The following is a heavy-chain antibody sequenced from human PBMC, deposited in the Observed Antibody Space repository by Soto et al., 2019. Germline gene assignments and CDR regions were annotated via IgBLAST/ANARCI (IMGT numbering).Heavy chain of an antibody. CDR2: MYYSGST. Sequence: QVQLQESGPGLVKPSETLSLTCTVSCGSISSYYWSWIRQPPGKGLEWIGYMYYSGSTNYNPSLKGRVTISEDTSKSQFSLKLRSVTAADTAVYYCAREGFYYGMDVWGQGTTVTVSS. V-gene: IGHV4-59*01. CDR3: AREGFYYGMDV. CDR1: CGSISSYY. J-gene: IGHJ6*02.